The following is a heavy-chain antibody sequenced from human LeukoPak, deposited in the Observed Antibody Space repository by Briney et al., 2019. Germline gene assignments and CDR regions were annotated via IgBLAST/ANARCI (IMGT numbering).Heavy chain of an antibody. CDR3: AGYGDLRGGAFDI. CDR2: INHSGST. J-gene: IGHJ3*02. CDR1: GGSFSGYY. D-gene: IGHD4-17*01. V-gene: IGHV4-34*01. Sequence: SETLSLTCAVYGGSFSGYYWSWIRQPPGKGLEWIGEINHSGSTNYNPSLKCRVTISVDTSKNQFSLKLSSVTAADTAVYYCAGYGDLRGGAFDIWGQGTMVTVSS.